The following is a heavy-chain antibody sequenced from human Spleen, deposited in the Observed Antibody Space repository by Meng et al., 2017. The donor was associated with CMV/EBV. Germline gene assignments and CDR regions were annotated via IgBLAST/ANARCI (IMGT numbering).Heavy chain of an antibody. CDR1: GYTFTDQY. J-gene: IGHJ4*02. D-gene: IGHD1-14*01. CDR3: ATGKWYTVD. Sequence: KMSCRVSGYTFTDQYMHWVRQAPGGGLEWVVQVDPEDGETIYAEKFQGRVTLTADTATDTAYMTLSSLRSEDTAVYYCATGKWYTVDWGQGTLVTVSS. V-gene: IGHV1-69-2*01. CDR2: VDPEDGET.